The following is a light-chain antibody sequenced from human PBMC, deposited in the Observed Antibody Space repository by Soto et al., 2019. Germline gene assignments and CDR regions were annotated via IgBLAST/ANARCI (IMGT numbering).Light chain of an antibody. CDR3: CSYAGSSVA. CDR1: SSDVGRYNL. V-gene: IGLV2-23*01. CDR2: EGS. Sequence: QSALTQPASVSGSPGQSITISCTGTSSDVGRYNLVSWYQQHPGKAPKLMIYEGSKRPSGVSNRFSGSKSGNTASLTISGVQAEDEAEYYGCSYAGSSVAFGGGTKLTVL. J-gene: IGLJ2*01.